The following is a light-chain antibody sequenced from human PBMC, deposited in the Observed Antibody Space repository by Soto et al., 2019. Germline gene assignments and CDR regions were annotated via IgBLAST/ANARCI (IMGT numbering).Light chain of an antibody. V-gene: IGLV2-14*01. CDR1: SSDVGSYKY. J-gene: IGLJ3*02. CDR3: SSYIGNSTRV. CDR2: EVS. Sequence: QSALTQPASVSGSPGQSITISCTGTSSDVGSYKYVSWYQQHPGKAPKLMIYEVSNRPSGVSNRFSGSKSGNTASLTISGLQAEDEANYYCSSYIGNSTRVFGGGTQLTVL.